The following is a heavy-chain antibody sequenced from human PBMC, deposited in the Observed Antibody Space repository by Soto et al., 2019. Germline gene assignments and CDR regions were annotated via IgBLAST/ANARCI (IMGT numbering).Heavy chain of an antibody. Sequence: PGESLKISCNGSGYSFTSYWICWVRQMPGKGLEWMGIIYPGDSDTRYSPSFQGQVTISADKSISTAYLQWSSLKASDTAMYYCARSSVAGTWSYYYGMDVWGQGTTVTVSS. CDR2: IYPGDSDT. J-gene: IGHJ6*02. CDR3: ARSSVAGTWSYYYGMDV. V-gene: IGHV5-51*01. CDR1: GYSFTSYW. D-gene: IGHD6-19*01.